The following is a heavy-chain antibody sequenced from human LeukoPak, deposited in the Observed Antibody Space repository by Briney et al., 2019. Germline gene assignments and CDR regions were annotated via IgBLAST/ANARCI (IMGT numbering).Heavy chain of an antibody. CDR2: IYYSGST. Sequence: SETLSLTCTVSGGSISSYYWSWIRQPPGKGLEWIGYIYYSGSTNYNPSLKSRVTISVDMSKNQFSLKLSSVTAADTAVYYCARAQLGRRDFDYWGQGTLVTVSS. D-gene: IGHD2-2*01. CDR3: ARAQLGRRDFDY. J-gene: IGHJ4*02. CDR1: GGSISSYY. V-gene: IGHV4-59*01.